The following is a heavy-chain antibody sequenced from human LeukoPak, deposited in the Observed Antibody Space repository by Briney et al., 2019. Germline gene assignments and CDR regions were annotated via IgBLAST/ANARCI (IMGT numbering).Heavy chain of an antibody. CDR1: GFTFSSYG. V-gene: IGHV3-30*18. J-gene: IGHJ4*02. CDR3: AKDGSFDY. Sequence: GRSLRLSCAASGFTFSSYGMHWVRQAPGKGPEWVAVISYDGSNKYYADSVKGRFTISRDNSKNTLYLQMNSLRAEDTAVYYCAKDGSFDYWGQGTLVTVSS. CDR2: ISYDGSNK. D-gene: IGHD2-2*03.